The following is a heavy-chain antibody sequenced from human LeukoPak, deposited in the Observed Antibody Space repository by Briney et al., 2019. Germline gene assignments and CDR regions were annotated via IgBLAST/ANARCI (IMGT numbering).Heavy chain of an antibody. CDR2: IYISGNS. CDR3: ARSNLGSYDQSGYYQY. CDR1: GGSLSGCY. Sequence: SETLSLTCTVSGGSLSGCYWNWIRQPAGKGLEWIGRIYISGNSWYKPSLQSRVTMSVDTSKNQFSLKMSSLTAADTAVYYCARSNLGSYDQSGYYQYWGQGTRVTVSS. D-gene: IGHD3-22*01. J-gene: IGHJ4*02. V-gene: IGHV4-4*07.